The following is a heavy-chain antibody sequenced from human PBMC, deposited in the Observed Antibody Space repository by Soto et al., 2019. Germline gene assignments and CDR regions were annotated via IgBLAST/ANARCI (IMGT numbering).Heavy chain of an antibody. CDR2: XXYXXNX. V-gene: IGHV4-59*01. D-gene: IGHD1-1*01. Sequence: SETRCHTYTVSCGSIPGCVWSRIRQPLGRRLESTGYXXYXXNXXXXXSXXXRVTISVDTSKNQCSLELSSVTAADTAVYYCARHDAVPKLQNGMDVWGQGTTVTVSS. CDR3: ARHDAVPKLQNGMDV. CDR1: CGSIPGCV. J-gene: IGHJ6*02.